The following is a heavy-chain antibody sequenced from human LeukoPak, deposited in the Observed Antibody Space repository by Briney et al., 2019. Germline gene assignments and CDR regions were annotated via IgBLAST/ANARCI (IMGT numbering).Heavy chain of an antibody. CDR1: GGSIPSRGYY. CDR3: ARLASSGWSHCDY. Sequence: SETLSLTCAVSGGSIPSRGYYWSWIRQYPGKGLEWIGHIYSSGSTYYNPSLKSRHTISVDTSKNQFSLKVTSVTAADTAVYYCARLASSGWSHCDYWGQGTLVTVSS. V-gene: IGHV4-31*11. D-gene: IGHD6-19*01. J-gene: IGHJ4*02. CDR2: IYSSGST.